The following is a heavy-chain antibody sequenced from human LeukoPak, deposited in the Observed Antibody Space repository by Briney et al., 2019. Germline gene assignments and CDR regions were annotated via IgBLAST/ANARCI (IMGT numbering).Heavy chain of an antibody. Sequence: GGSLRLSCAASGFTFSNYWMSWVRQAPGKGLEWVANIKEDGSEKYYVDSVKGRFTISRDNARNSLYLQMNSLRAEDTAVYYCARGLSGGYWGQGTLVTVSS. J-gene: IGHJ4*02. V-gene: IGHV3-7*01. D-gene: IGHD3-10*01. CDR1: GFTFSNYW. CDR3: ARGLSGGY. CDR2: IKEDGSEK.